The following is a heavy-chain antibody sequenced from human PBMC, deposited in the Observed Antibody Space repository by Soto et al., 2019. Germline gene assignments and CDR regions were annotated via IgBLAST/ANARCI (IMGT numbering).Heavy chain of an antibody. Sequence: QVQLVQSGAEVKKPAASLKVSCTASGYTFTSYYMHWVRQAPGQGLEWMGIINPSGGSTDYAQNFQGRVTLSRDASTSTVYMELSSLRSEDTAVYFCASDRGRAAAGEYY. J-gene: IGHJ6*01. CDR3: ASDRGRAAAGEYY. CDR1: GYTFTSYY. D-gene: IGHD6-13*01. CDR2: INPSGGST. V-gene: IGHV1-46*01.